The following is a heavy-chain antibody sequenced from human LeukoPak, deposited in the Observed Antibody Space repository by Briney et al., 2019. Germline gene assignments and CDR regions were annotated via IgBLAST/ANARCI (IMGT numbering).Heavy chain of an antibody. CDR2: IYYSGST. J-gene: IGHJ4*02. D-gene: IGHD2-21*02. V-gene: IGHV4-39*01. CDR1: GGSISSSSYY. CDR3: AKTLAYCGGDCSHPLFDY. Sequence: SETLSLTCTVSGGSISSSSYYWGWIRQPPGKGLEWIGSIYYSGSTYYNPSLKSRVTISVDTSKNQFSLKLSSVTAADTAVYYCAKTLAYCGGDCSHPLFDYWGQGTLVTVSS.